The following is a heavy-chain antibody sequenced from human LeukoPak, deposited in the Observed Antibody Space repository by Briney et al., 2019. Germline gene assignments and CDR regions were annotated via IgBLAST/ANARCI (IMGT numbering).Heavy chain of an antibody. J-gene: IGHJ4*02. V-gene: IGHV1-8*01. CDR1: GYTFTIYD. D-gene: IGHD6-6*01. Sequence: SVKVSCKASGYTFTIYDIIWVRQASGQGLEWMGWMNPNSGNTVFTQTLQGRVTMTRDSSISTAYLEMYSLRCENKVVYYCARSNRVAAFDYWGQGTMVTVSS. CDR3: ARSNRVAAFDY. CDR2: MNPNSGNT.